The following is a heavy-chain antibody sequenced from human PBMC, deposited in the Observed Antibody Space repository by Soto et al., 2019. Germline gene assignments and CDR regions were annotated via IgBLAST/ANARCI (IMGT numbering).Heavy chain of an antibody. D-gene: IGHD2-2*01. CDR3: ARDEFTLVVTFPGY. CDR1: GYTFTSYA. V-gene: IGHV1-3*01. J-gene: IGHJ4*02. CDR2: INAGNGNT. Sequence: GASVQVSCEASGYTFTSYAIHSLRQVHGQRLEWMGWINAGNGNTKYSQKFQGRVTITRDTSASTAYMELSSLRSEDTAVYYCARDEFTLVVTFPGYWGQGTLVTVSS.